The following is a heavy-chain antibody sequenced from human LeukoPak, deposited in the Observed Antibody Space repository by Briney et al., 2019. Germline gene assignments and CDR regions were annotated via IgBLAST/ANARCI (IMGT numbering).Heavy chain of an antibody. D-gene: IGHD2-21*02. J-gene: IGHJ6*02. CDR1: GFTFSSYW. Sequence: GGPLRLSCAASGFTFSSYWMSWVRQAPGQGLELVANIKQDGSEKYYVDSVKGRFTISRDNAKNSLYLQMNSLRAEDTAVYYCARVRAYCGGDCYASGYYYGMDVWGQGTTVTVSS. V-gene: IGHV3-7*01. CDR3: ARVRAYCGGDCYASGYYYGMDV. CDR2: IKQDGSEK.